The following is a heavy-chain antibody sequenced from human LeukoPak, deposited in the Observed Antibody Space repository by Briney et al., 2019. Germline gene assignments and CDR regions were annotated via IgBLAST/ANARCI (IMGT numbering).Heavy chain of an antibody. J-gene: IGHJ4*02. CDR2: INPSGGST. Sequence: GASVKVSCKASVDTFTSYYMHWGRQAPIQGLEWMGIINPSGGSTSYAQKFQGGVTMTRDTSTSTVYMELTSLRSEDTAVYYCARDLVSDSGYGYWGQGTLVTVSS. D-gene: IGHD5-12*01. V-gene: IGHV1-46*01. CDR3: ARDLVSDSGYGY. CDR1: VDTFTSYY.